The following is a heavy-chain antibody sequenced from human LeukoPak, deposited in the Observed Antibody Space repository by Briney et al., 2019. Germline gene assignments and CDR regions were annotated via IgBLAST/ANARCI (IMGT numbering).Heavy chain of an antibody. D-gene: IGHD3-10*01. CDR1: GGSISSGDYY. V-gene: IGHV4-30-4*08. J-gene: IGHJ4*02. Sequence: SSETLSLTCTVSGGSISSGDYYWSWIRQPPGNGLEWIGYIYYSGSTYYHPSLKSRVTISVDTSKTQFSLKLSSVPAADTAVYYCARMVRGDRYFDYWGQGTLVTVSS. CDR2: IYYSGST. CDR3: ARMVRGDRYFDY.